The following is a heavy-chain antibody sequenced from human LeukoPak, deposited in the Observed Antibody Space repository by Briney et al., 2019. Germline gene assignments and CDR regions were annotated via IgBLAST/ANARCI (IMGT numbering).Heavy chain of an antibody. D-gene: IGHD3-22*01. CDR3: AADPFYDSSGHLAFDI. J-gene: IGHJ3*02. CDR2: INAGNGNT. Sequence: GASVKVSCKASGYDFTSYAMHWVRQAPGQRLEWMGWINAGNGNTKYSQKFQDRVTVTRDTSTSTAYMELSSLRSEDTAVYYCAADPFYDSSGHLAFDIWGQGTMVTVSS. CDR1: GYDFTSYA. V-gene: IGHV1-3*01.